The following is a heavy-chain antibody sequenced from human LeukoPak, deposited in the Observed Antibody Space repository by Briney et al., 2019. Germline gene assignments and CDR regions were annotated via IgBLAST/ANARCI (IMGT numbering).Heavy chain of an antibody. CDR2: ISNGKT. CDR1: GFPSSSHA. CDR3: VREAGYCAPVCVKTNWFDP. D-gene: IGHD2-15*01. J-gene: IGHJ5*02. Sequence: PEGSLRLSCAASGFPSSSHAMSWVRQPPGKGLEWVAAISNGKTYYADSVRGRFAISRDDSTNAVYLHMNSLRDEDTALYHCVREAGYCAPVCVKTNWFDPWGQGTLVTVSS. V-gene: IGHV3-23*01.